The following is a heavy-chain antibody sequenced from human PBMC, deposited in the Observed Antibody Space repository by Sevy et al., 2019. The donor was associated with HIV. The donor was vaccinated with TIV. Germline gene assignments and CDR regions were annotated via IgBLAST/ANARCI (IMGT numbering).Heavy chain of an antibody. Sequence: GGSLRLSCAASGFTFNSYWISWVRQAPGKGLEWVANIKKDGSEKYYVDSVKGRFTISRDNAKNSLYLQMDSLRAEDTAVYYCARDCSSANCLWGMDVWGQGTTVTVSS. V-gene: IGHV3-7*03. CDR3: ARDCSSANCLWGMDV. CDR2: IKKDGSEK. CDR1: GFTFNSYW. D-gene: IGHD2-2*01. J-gene: IGHJ6*02.